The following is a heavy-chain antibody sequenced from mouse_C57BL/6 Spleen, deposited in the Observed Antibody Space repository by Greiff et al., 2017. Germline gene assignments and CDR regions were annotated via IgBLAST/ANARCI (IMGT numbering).Heavy chain of an antibody. D-gene: IGHD2-3*01. CDR1: GFTFSDYG. CDR2: ISSGSSTI. CDR3: ASYDGYYYYAMDY. J-gene: IGHJ4*01. V-gene: IGHV5-17*01. Sequence: EVQRVESGGGLVKPGGSLKLSCAASGFTFSDYGMHWVRQAPEKGLEWVAYISSGSSTIYYADTVKGRFTISRDNAKNTLFLQMTSLRSEDTAMYYCASYDGYYYYAMDYWGQGTSVTVSS.